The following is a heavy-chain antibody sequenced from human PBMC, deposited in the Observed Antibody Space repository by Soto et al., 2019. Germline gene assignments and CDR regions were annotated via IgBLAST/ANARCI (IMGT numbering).Heavy chain of an antibody. CDR1: GFTFNNYG. D-gene: IGHD2-2*01. CDR2: VSKSDYT. J-gene: IGHJ4*02. V-gene: IGHV3-21*01. Sequence: VGSLRLSCVVSGFTFNNYGINWVRQAPGKGLEWVSTVSKSDYTYYSDSVKGRFTISRDNAKNSVSLQMNTLRAEDTAVYYCAREDSIIIPAVSDFWGQGTLVTVSS. CDR3: AREDSIIIPAVSDF.